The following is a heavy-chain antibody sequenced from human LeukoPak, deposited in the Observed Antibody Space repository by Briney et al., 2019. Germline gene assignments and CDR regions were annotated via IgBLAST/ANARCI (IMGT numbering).Heavy chain of an antibody. D-gene: IGHD5-12*01. CDR2: IYYSGST. CDR1: GGSISSYY. J-gene: IGHJ4*02. CDR3: ARGRYSGYDWVDY. V-gene: IGHV4-59*01. Sequence: SETLSLTCTVSGGSISSYYWSWIRQPPGKGLEWIGYIYYSGSTNYNPSLKSRVTISVDTSKYQFSLKLSSVAAADTAVYYCARGRYSGYDWVDYWGQGTLVTVSS.